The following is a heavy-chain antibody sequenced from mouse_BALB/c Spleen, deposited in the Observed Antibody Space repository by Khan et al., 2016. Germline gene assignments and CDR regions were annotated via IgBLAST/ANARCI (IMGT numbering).Heavy chain of an antibody. Sequence: EVQLQESGPGLVKPSQSLSLTCTVTGYSITSDYAWNWIRQLPGNKLEWMGYISYSGSTSYNPSLKSRISITRDTSKNQFFLQLNSVTTEDTATYYCARNGNRYERTWFAYWGQGTLVTVSA. J-gene: IGHJ3*01. CDR2: ISYSGST. CDR1: GYSITSDYA. V-gene: IGHV3-2*02. D-gene: IGHD2-14*01. CDR3: ARNGNRYERTWFAY.